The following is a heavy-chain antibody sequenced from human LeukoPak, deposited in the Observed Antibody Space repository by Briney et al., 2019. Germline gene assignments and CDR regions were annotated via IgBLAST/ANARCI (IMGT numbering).Heavy chain of an antibody. CDR3: ARGASSGWRDNWFDP. CDR1: GYTFTSYY. Sequence: AASVKVSCKASGYTFTSYYMHWVRQAPGQGLEWMGIINPSGGSTSYAQKSQGRVTMTRDMSTSTVYMELSSLRSEDTAVYYCARGASSGWRDNWFDPWGQGTLVTVSS. D-gene: IGHD6-25*01. CDR2: INPSGGST. V-gene: IGHV1-46*01. J-gene: IGHJ5*02.